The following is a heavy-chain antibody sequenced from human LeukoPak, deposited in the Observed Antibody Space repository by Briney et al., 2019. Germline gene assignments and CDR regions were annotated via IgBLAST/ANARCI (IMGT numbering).Heavy chain of an antibody. CDR1: GGSISSYY. D-gene: IGHD1-26*01. CDR2: IYYSGST. Sequence: SETLSLTCTVSGGSISSYYWSWIRQPPGKGLEWIGYIYYSGSTNYNPSLKSRVTISVDTSKNQFSLKLSSVTAADTAVYYCARHQIVGATWQRDYYYYYGMDVWGQGTMVTVSS. CDR3: ARHQIVGATWQRDYYYYYGMDV. V-gene: IGHV4-59*08. J-gene: IGHJ6*02.